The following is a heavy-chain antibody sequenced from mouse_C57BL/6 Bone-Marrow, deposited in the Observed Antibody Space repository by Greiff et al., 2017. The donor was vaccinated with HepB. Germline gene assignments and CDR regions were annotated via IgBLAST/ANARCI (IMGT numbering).Heavy chain of an antibody. J-gene: IGHJ3*01. CDR3: ARRRGAY. CDR2: INPNNGGT. CDR1: GYTFTDYY. V-gene: IGHV1-26*01. Sequence: EVKLQQSGPELVKPGASVKISCKASGYTFTDYYMNWVKQSHGKSLEWIGDINPNNGGTSYNQKFKGKATLTVDKSSSTAYMELRSLTSEDSAVYYCARRRGAYWGQGTLVTVSA.